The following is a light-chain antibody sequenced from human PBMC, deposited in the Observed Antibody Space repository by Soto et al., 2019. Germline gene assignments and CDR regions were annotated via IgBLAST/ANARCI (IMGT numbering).Light chain of an antibody. J-gene: IGLJ2*01. CDR1: SSDIGPYNY. V-gene: IGLV2-14*03. CDR3: SSYTSIIAVV. CDR2: DVT. Sequence: SALTQPASVSGSPGQSITISCTGTSSDIGPYNYVSWYQQHPGKAPKLLIYDVTNRPSGVSDRFSGSKSGRTASLTISGLQAEDEADYYCSSYTSIIAVVFGGGTKVTVL.